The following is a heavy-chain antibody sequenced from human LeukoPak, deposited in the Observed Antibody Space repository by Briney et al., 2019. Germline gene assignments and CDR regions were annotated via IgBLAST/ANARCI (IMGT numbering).Heavy chain of an antibody. Sequence: GGSLRLSCAASGFTFASSVMNWVHQATGKGLEWVSSFSGSGGSRYYADAVRGRFTVSRDNSKNTLYLIMTSLRAEDSAVYYCAKSSQLDYWGQGTLVTISS. CDR1: GFTFASSV. CDR3: AKSSQLDY. V-gene: IGHV3-23*01. CDR2: FSGSGGSR. J-gene: IGHJ4*02. D-gene: IGHD6-6*01.